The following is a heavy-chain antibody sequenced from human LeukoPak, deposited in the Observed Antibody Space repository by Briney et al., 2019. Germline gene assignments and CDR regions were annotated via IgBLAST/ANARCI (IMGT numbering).Heavy chain of an antibody. J-gene: IGHJ4*02. D-gene: IGHD1-26*01. CDR2: IYYSGST. CDR3: ATGSLGSYHY. Sequence: SETLSLTCTVSGGSVSSGSYYWSWIRQPPGKGLEWIGNIYYSGSTNYNPSLKSRVTISVDTSKNQFSLKLSSVTAADTAVYYCATGSLGSYHYWGQGTLVTVSS. CDR1: GGSVSSGSYY. V-gene: IGHV4-61*01.